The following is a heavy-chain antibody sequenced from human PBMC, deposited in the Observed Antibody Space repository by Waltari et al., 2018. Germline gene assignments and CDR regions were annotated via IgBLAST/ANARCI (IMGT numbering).Heavy chain of an antibody. Sequence: EVQLVESGGGLVQPGGSLKLSCAASGFTFSGSAMHWVRQASGKGLEGVGRIRSKANSYATAYAASVKGRFTISRDDSKNTAYLQMNSLKTEDTAVYYCTRRTHAHDYWGQGTLVTVSS. V-gene: IGHV3-73*02. CDR2: IRSKANSYAT. CDR1: GFTFSGSA. CDR3: TRRTHAHDY. J-gene: IGHJ4*02.